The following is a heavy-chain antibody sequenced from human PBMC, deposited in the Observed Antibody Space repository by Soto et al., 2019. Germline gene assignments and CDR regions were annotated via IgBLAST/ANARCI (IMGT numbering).Heavy chain of an antibody. CDR2: ISSTTNYI. CDR1: GLTFSRYS. V-gene: IGHV3-21*01. Sequence: GGSLRLSCAASGLTFSRYSMNWVRQAPGKGLEWVSSISSTTNYIYYADSMKGRFTVSRDNAKNSVYLDVNSLSAEDTAVYYCARESEDLTSNFDYWGQGTLVTVSS. J-gene: IGHJ4*02. CDR3: ARESEDLTSNFDY.